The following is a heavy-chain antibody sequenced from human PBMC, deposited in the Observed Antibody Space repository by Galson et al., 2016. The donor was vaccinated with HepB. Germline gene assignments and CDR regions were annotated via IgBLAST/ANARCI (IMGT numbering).Heavy chain of an antibody. J-gene: IGHJ4*01. CDR1: GYDFASLW. V-gene: IGHV5-51*01. CDR3: ARRGSNNGLDY. Sequence: QSGAEVKEAGDSLRISCETSGYDFASLWIAWVRQKPGKGLEWMGMIFPDDSDTKYNPPFQGLAIISADKSINTTFLQWSSLKASGTAMYYCARRGSNNGLDYWGQGTPVSVS. D-gene: IGHD2-8*01. CDR2: IFPDDSDT.